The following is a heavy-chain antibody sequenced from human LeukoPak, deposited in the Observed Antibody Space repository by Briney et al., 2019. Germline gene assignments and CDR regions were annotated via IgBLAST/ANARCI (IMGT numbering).Heavy chain of an antibody. Sequence: SETLSLTCTVSGGSISSSYYWGWIRQPPGQGLEWIGNKYYRGSTYYNPSLKSRVTISVDTSKNQFSLNLTSVTAADTAFYYCARGHDYYYSGRQSWFDPWGQGTLVTVSS. V-gene: IGHV4-39*07. CDR2: KYYRGST. D-gene: IGHD3-10*01. CDR1: GGSISSSYY. J-gene: IGHJ5*02. CDR3: ARGHDYYYSGRQSWFDP.